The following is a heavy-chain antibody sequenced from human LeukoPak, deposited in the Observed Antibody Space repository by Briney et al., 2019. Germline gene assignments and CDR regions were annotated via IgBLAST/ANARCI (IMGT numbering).Heavy chain of an antibody. CDR2: ISSTGITI. Sequence: GSLRLSCAASGFTFSSYEMNWVRQAPGKGLEWISYISSTGITIYYADSVKGRFTISKDNAKNSLYLQMNSLRDEDTAIYYCARNLQSRTQGYYFDYWGQGVLVTVSS. V-gene: IGHV3-48*03. D-gene: IGHD2-2*01. CDR3: ARNLQSRTQGYYFDY. CDR1: GFTFSSYE. J-gene: IGHJ4*02.